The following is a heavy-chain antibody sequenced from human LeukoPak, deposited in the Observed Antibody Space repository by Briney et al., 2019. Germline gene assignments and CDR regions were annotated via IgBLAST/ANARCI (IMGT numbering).Heavy chain of an antibody. Sequence: SETLSLTCAFSGGSISSYYWSWIRQPPGKGLEWIGEINHSGSTNYNPSLKSRVTISVDTSKNQFSLKLSSVTAADTAVYYCARGTPTVPVDYWGQGTLVTVSS. J-gene: IGHJ4*02. V-gene: IGHV4-34*01. D-gene: IGHD4-11*01. CDR3: ARGTPTVPVDY. CDR1: GGSISSYY. CDR2: INHSGST.